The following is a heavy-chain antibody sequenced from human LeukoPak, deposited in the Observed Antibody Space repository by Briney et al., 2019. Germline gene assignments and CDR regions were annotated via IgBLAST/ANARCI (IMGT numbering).Heavy chain of an antibody. V-gene: IGHV3-23*01. Sequence: PGGSLRLSCAASGFTFSSYAMSWVRQAPGKGLEWVSAISGSGGSTYYADSVKGRFTISRDNSKNTLYLQMNSLRAEDTAVYYCAKATAAGSGWSNMFDYWGQGTLVTVSS. CDR2: ISGSGGST. D-gene: IGHD6-19*01. CDR3: AKATAAGSGWSNMFDY. J-gene: IGHJ4*02. CDR1: GFTFSSYA.